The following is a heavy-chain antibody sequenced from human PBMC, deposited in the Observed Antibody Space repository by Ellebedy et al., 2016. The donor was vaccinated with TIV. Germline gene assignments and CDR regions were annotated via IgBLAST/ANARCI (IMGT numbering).Heavy chain of an antibody. CDR2: INAHNGNT. CDR3: AEGRDYGDLYFDY. Sequence: AASVKVSCKAAGYTLTTYAISWVRQAPGQGLEWMGWINAHNGNTNYAQKFQGRVTMTTETATSTAYMELRSLRSDDTALYYCAEGRDYGDLYFDYWGQGTLVTVSS. D-gene: IGHD4-17*01. CDR1: GYTLTTYA. J-gene: IGHJ4*02. V-gene: IGHV1-18*01.